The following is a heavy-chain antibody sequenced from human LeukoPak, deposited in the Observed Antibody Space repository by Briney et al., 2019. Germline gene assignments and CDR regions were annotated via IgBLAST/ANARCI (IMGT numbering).Heavy chain of an antibody. CDR1: GGSFSGYY. V-gene: IGHV4-34*01. Sequence: KSSETLSLTCAVYGGSFSGYYWSWLRQPPGKGLEWIGEINHSGSTNYNPSLKSRVTISVDTSKNQFSLKLSSVTAADTAVYYCARVPRGVIIRGWFDPWGQGTLVTVSS. D-gene: IGHD3-10*01. J-gene: IGHJ5*02. CDR2: INHSGST. CDR3: ARVPRGVIIRGWFDP.